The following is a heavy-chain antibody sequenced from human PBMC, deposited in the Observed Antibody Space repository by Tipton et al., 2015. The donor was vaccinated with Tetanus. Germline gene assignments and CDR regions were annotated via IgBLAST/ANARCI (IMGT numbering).Heavy chain of an antibody. J-gene: IGHJ5*02. V-gene: IGHV4-31*03. CDR2: IYYSGDT. CDR3: ARDQGGGRVVRLNWFDP. D-gene: IGHD6-6*01. Sequence: GLVKPSQTLSLTCSVSGGSTSSGGYFWNWIRQQPGKGPEWIGYIYYSGDTFYNPSLKSRVTISVDTSKNQFSLNLRSVTAADTAVYYCARDQGGGRVVRLNWFDPWGQGTLVTVSS. CDR1: GGSTSSGGYF.